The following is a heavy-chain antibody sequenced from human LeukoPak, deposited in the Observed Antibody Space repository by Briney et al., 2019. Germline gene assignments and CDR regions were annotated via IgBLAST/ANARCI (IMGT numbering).Heavy chain of an antibody. CDR1: RFSFSSYD. Sequence: PGGSLRLSCAASRFSFSSYDMHWVRQAPGKGLEWVTFIRSDGTNKYYADSVKGRFTIYRDNSKNTLHLQMNSLRAEDTAVYYCYGEGYWGQGTLVTVSS. V-gene: IGHV3-30*02. J-gene: IGHJ4*02. CDR3: YGEGY. CDR2: IRSDGTNK. D-gene: IGHD4-17*01.